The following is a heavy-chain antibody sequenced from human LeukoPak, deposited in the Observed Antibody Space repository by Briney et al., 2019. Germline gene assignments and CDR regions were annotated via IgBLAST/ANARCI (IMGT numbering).Heavy chain of an antibody. CDR3: EREGPFDF. V-gene: IGHV3-7*01. J-gene: IGHJ4*02. Sequence: PGGSLRLSCAASGFTFRNYWMSWVRQAPGKGLEWVANIKQDGSEKYYVDSVKGRFTISRDNAKNSLCLQMNSLRTDDTAVYFCEREGPFDFWGQGTLVTVSS. CDR2: IKQDGSEK. CDR1: GFTFRNYW.